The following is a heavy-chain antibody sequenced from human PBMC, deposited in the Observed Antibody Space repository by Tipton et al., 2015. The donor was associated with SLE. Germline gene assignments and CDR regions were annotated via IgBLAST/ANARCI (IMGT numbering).Heavy chain of an antibody. D-gene: IGHD5-24*01. CDR1: GFTFSSYG. CDR2: ISFDGGNK. V-gene: IGHV3-30*03. J-gene: IGHJ3*02. Sequence: QLVQSGGGVVQPGRSLRLSCAASGFTFSSYGMHWVRQAPGKGLEWVAVISFDGGNKYYADSVKGRFTISRDNSKKALYLQMNSLTVEDAAVYYCVRPRMTTIDLDAFDIWGQGTMVSVAS. CDR3: VRPRMTTIDLDAFDI.